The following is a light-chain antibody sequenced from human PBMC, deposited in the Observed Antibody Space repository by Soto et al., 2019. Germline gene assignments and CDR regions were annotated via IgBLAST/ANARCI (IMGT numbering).Light chain of an antibody. J-gene: IGKJ5*01. CDR2: GAS. CDR3: QQHGTSPIT. Sequence: IVLAPFSSPLSLSPGETAPLSCRASQTVIHNYLAWHQQKPGQTPRLLVYGASSRATGIPDRFSGSGSGTDFTLTISRLEPEDFAVYYCQQHGTSPITFGQGTRLEIK. V-gene: IGKV3-20*01. CDR1: QTVIHNY.